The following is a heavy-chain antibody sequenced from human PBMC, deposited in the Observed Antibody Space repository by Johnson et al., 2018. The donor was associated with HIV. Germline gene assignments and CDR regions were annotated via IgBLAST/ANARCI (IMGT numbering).Heavy chain of an antibody. CDR2: IYSGGSI. J-gene: IGHJ3*02. Sequence: MLLVESGGGVVQPGRSLRLSCAASGFTFSSYGMHWVRQAPGKGLEWVSVIYSGGSIYYADSVKGSFSISRDNSKNTLYLQMNSLRVEDTAVYYCAREGAWEVRPGAFDIWGQGTMVTVSS. CDR1: GFTFSSYG. V-gene: IGHV3-66*01. D-gene: IGHD1-26*01. CDR3: AREGAWEVRPGAFDI.